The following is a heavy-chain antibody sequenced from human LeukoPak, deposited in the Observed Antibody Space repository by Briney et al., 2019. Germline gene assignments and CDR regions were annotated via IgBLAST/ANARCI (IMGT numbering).Heavy chain of an antibody. Sequence: GGSLRLSCAASGFTFSDYWLYWVRQAPGEGLLWISNINEYGTTTYADSVKGRFTVSRDNAKNILYLQMNSLRPEDTAVYYCARVRGGNWGQGTLVTVSS. CDR1: GFTFSDYW. J-gene: IGHJ4*02. CDR2: INEYGTT. D-gene: IGHD3-16*01. V-gene: IGHV3-74*01. CDR3: ARVRGGN.